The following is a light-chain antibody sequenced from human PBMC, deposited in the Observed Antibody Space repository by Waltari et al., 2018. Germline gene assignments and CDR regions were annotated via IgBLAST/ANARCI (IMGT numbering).Light chain of an antibody. V-gene: IGKV1-39*01. Sequence: DIQMTQSPSSLPTSVGDRVTITCRASQTISDYLNWYQQKPGKDPSLLIYIASSLQSGVPSRFSGSGSGTDFTLTISSLQPEDFATYYCQQSYSTPWTFGQGTKVEIK. J-gene: IGKJ1*01. CDR3: QQSYSTPWT. CDR2: IAS. CDR1: QTISDY.